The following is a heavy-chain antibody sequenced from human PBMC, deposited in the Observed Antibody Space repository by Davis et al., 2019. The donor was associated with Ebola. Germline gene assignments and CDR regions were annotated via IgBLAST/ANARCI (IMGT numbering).Heavy chain of an antibody. D-gene: IGHD4-17*01. CDR2: IYYSGST. CDR1: GGSISSGGYY. J-gene: IGHJ4*02. CDR3: ARWGGVYGAEGFDY. Sequence: PSETLSLTCTVSGGSISSGGYYWSWIRQHPGKGLEWIGYIYYSGSTYYNPSLKSRVTISVDTSKNQFSLKLSSVTAADTAVYYCARWGGVYGAEGFDYWGQGTLVTVSS. V-gene: IGHV4-31*03.